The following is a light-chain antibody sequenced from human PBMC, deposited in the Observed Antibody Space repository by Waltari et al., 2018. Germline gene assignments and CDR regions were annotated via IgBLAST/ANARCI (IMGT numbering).Light chain of an antibody. CDR2: RNV. Sequence: QSVLTQPPSASATPGQRVTISCSGSSSNIGNNFVDWYQHLPGTAPKLLISRNVQRPAGVPDRFSGSKSVTSASLAISGLRSEDEADYYCAAWDDSLNGLLFGGGTKLTVL. V-gene: IGLV1-47*01. J-gene: IGLJ2*01. CDR3: AAWDDSLNGLL. CDR1: SSNIGNNF.